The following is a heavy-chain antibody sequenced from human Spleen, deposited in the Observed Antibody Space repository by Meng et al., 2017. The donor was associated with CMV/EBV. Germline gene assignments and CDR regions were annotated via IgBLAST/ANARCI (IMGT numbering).Heavy chain of an antibody. CDR3: AREGPMAHFDY. CDR2: ISSSGSYI. Sequence: GESLKISCAASGFTFSSYSMNWVRQAPGKGLEWVSSISSSGSYIYYADSVKGRFTIPRDNAKNSLYLQMSSLRAEDTALYFCAREGPMAHFDYWGQGTLVTVSS. V-gene: IGHV3-21*01. D-gene: IGHD5-24*01. J-gene: IGHJ4*02. CDR1: GFTFSSYS.